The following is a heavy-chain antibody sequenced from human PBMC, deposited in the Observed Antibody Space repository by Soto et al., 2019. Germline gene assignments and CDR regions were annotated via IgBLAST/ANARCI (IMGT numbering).Heavy chain of an antibody. CDR2: ISYDGSNK. Sequence: QVQLVESGGGVVQPGWSLRLSCAASGFTFSSYGMHWVRQAPGKGLEWVAVISYDGSNKYYADSVKGRFTISRDNSKNTLYLQMNSLRAEDTAVYYCAKDLSGLELPAGMDVWGQGTTVTVSS. CDR3: AKDLSGLELPAGMDV. D-gene: IGHD1-7*01. CDR1: GFTFSSYG. V-gene: IGHV3-30*18. J-gene: IGHJ6*02.